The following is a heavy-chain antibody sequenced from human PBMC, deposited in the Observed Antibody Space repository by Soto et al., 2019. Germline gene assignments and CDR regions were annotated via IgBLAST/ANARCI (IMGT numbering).Heavy chain of an antibody. D-gene: IGHD4-17*01. Sequence: ASVKVSCKASGGTFSSYAISWVRQAPGQGLEWMGVIIPIFGTANYAQKFQGRVTITADESTSTAYMELSSLRYEDKAVYYCESYSDHHDSWGQRTLVIVSS. CDR2: IIPIFGTA. CDR3: ESYSDHHDS. J-gene: IGHJ5*02. CDR1: GGTFSSYA. V-gene: IGHV1-69*13.